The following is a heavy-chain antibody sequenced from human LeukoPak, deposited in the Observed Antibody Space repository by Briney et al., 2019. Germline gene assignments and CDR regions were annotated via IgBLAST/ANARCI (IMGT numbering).Heavy chain of an antibody. D-gene: IGHD1-26*01. J-gene: IGHJ4*02. CDR1: GFTFSSYG. CDR2: ISYDGSNK. V-gene: IGHV3-30*18. Sequence: GGSLRLSCAASGFTFSSYGMHWVRQAPGKGLEWVAVISYDGSNKYYADSVKGRFTISRDNSKNTLYLQMNSLRAEDTAVYYCAKKSNSGGFDYWGQGTLVTVSS. CDR3: AKKSNSGGFDY.